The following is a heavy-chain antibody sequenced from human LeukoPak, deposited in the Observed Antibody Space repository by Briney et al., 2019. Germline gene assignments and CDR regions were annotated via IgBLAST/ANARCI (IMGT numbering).Heavy chain of an antibody. CDR2: INHSGST. D-gene: IGHD6-19*01. CDR3: ARQGSGWPFDY. CDR1: GGSFSGYY. V-gene: IGHV4-34*01. Sequence: PSETLSLTCAVYGGSFSGYYWSWIRQPPGKGLEWIGEINHSGSTNYNPSLKSRVTISVDTSKNQFSLKLSSVIAADTAVYYCARQGSGWPFDYWGQGTLVTVSS. J-gene: IGHJ4*02.